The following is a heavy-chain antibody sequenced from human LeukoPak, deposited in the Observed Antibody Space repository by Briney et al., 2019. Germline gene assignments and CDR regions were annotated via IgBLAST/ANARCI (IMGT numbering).Heavy chain of an antibody. CDR1: GFTLSSYW. CDR2: ISTGGDRA. V-gene: IGHV3-23*01. J-gene: IGHJ3*02. Sequence: GGSLRLSCEDSGFTLSSYWMAWVRQAPGKGLVWVSAISTGGDRAYYADSVKGRFTTSRDNSRNTLYLQLNSLRAEDTAIYYCAVDCSSPSCYGQSAFDIWGQGTMVTVSS. D-gene: IGHD2-2*01. CDR3: AVDCSSPSCYGQSAFDI.